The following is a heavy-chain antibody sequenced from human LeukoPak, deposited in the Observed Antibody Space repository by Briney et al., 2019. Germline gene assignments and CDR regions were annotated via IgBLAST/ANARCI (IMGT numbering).Heavy chain of an antibody. J-gene: IGHJ6*04. V-gene: IGHV3-23*01. Sequence: PGGSLGLSCAASGFTFSSYAMSWVRQAPGKGLEWVSAISGSGGSTYYADSVKGRFTISRDNSKNTLYLQMNSLRAEDTAVYYCPKEGGPVQNFAWFRPNGRNVWGKGPTVTVPS. CDR2: ISGSGGST. CDR1: GFTFSSYA. CDR3: PKEGGPVQNFAWFRPNGRNV. D-gene: IGHD3-9*01.